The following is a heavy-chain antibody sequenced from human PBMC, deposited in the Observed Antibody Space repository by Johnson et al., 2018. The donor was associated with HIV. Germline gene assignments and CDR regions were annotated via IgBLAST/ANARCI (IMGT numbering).Heavy chain of an antibody. J-gene: IGHJ3*02. Sequence: QVQLMESGGGVVQPGGSLRLSCAASGFTFSSYGMHWVRQAPGPGLEWVAIIRYDGSNTYSAPSVTGRFTISRDDSKSTLHLQMNSLRAEDTAVYYCANIAVVYAFDIWGQGTMVTVSS. CDR2: IRYDGSNT. CDR3: ANIAVVYAFDI. D-gene: IGHD6-19*01. CDR1: GFTFSSYG. V-gene: IGHV3-30*02.